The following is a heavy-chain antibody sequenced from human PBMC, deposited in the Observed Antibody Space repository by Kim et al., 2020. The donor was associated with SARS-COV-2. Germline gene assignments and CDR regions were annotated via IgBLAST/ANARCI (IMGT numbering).Heavy chain of an antibody. CDR3: TIAFEY. CDR2: NNEGTNP. Sequence: NNEGTNPYYADSVKGRFTISRDNTKNTVYLQKNSLGAEDTGLYYCTIAFEYWGQGNLVTVSS. V-gene: IGHV3-74*01. J-gene: IGHJ4*02.